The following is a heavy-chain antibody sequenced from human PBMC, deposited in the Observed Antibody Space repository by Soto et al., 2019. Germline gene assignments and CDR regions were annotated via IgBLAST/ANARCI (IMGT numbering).Heavy chain of an antibody. CDR1: GDSINNYY. J-gene: IGHJ6*02. CDR2: IHYSGTT. Sequence: QVQLQESGPGLVKPSETLSLTCTVSGDSINNYYCNWVRQRPGKGLEWIGRIHYSGTTHYNPSLESRVIISADKAKNHFSLRVTSVTAADTAVYYCAGDTYGMDVWGQGTTVTVSS. V-gene: IGHV4-59*01. CDR3: AGDTYGMDV.